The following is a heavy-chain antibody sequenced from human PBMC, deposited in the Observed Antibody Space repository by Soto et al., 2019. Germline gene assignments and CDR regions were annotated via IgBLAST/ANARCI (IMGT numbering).Heavy chain of an antibody. CDR2: INYVGRTS. CDR1: GDSMSCFY. V-gene: IGHV4-59*01. Sequence: SETLSLTCPVSGDSMSCFYWSWIRQTPGKGLEWIGYINYVGRTSYYSPSLQSRVTISLDSSKNQFSLILSSVTAADTAVYFCARFRRNYFDYWGQGTQVTVSS. D-gene: IGHD3-10*01. J-gene: IGHJ4*02. CDR3: ARFRRNYFDY.